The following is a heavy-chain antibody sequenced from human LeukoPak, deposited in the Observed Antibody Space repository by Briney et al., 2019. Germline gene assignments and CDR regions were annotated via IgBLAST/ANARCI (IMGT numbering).Heavy chain of an antibody. CDR1: GGSISSSSYY. CDR2: IYYSGST. V-gene: IGHV4-39*07. D-gene: IGHD2-15*01. Sequence: PETLSLTCTVSGGSISSSSYYWGWIRQPPGKGLEWIGSIYYSGSTYYNPSLKSRVTISVDTSKNQFSLKLSSVTAADTAVYYCARGRGCSGGSCYWGDYYYYYMDVWGKGTTVTISS. CDR3: ARGRGCSGGSCYWGDYYYYYMDV. J-gene: IGHJ6*03.